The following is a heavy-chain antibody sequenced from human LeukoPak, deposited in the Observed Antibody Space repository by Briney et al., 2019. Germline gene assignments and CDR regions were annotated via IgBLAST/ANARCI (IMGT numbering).Heavy chain of an antibody. Sequence: PGGSLRLSCAASGFTFSNYGMFWVRQAPGKGLDWVSFIRFDGGHKYYADSVKGRFTISRDNSKNTVYLQMDSLRAEDTALYYCTTSPSRSPFHIWGQGTMVTVSS. V-gene: IGHV3-30*02. CDR2: IRFDGGHK. J-gene: IGHJ3*02. CDR3: TTSPSRSPFHI. CDR1: GFTFSNYG.